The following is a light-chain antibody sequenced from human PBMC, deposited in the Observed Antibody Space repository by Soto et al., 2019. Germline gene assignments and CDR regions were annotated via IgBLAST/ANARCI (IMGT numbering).Light chain of an antibody. Sequence: QSALTQPPSASGSPGQSVTISCTGTSSDVGGYNYVSWYQQYPGKAPKLMIYEVSQRPSGVPDRFSGSKSGHTAPLTVSGLQAEDEAHYYCFSYAGRNNYVFGTGTKVTVL. V-gene: IGLV2-8*01. CDR1: SSDVGGYNY. CDR2: EVS. J-gene: IGLJ1*01. CDR3: FSYAGRNNYV.